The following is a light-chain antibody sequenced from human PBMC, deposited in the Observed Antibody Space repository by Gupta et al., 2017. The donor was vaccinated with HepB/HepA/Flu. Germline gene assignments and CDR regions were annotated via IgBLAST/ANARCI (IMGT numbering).Light chain of an antibody. J-gene: IGKJ5*01. CDR3: QQYNNWPF. CDR2: GAS. V-gene: IGKV3-15*01. CDR1: QSVSSN. Sequence: EIVMTPSPATLSVSPGERATLSCRASQSVSSNLAWYQQKPGQAPRLLIYGASTRATGIPARFSGSGSGTEFTLTISSLQYEDFAVYYCQQYNNWPFFGQGTRLEIK.